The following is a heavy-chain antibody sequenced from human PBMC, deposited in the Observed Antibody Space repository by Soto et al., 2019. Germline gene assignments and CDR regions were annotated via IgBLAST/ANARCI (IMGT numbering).Heavy chain of an antibody. D-gene: IGHD2-15*01. V-gene: IGHV4-34*01. CDR3: ARGPRGRIFARSYFDY. Sequence: SETLSLTCTVSGGYISSYYWSWISQPPGKGLEWIGEINHSGSTNYNPSLKSRVTISVDTSKNQFSLKLSSVTAADTAVYYCARGPRGRIFARSYFDYWGQGTLVTVSS. CDR2: INHSGST. J-gene: IGHJ4*02. CDR1: GGYISSYY.